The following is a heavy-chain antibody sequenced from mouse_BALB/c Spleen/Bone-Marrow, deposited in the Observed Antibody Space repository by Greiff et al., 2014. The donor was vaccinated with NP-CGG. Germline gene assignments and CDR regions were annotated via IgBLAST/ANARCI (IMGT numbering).Heavy chain of an antibody. J-gene: IGHJ3*01. CDR1: GFSFSGYG. Sequence: EVKLMESGGDLVKPGGSLKLSCAASGFSFSGYGMSWVRQTPDKRLEWVATIGVGGTYTYYPDSVKGRFTISRDNAKNTLHLRMSSLKSEDTAMYYCARPFTTVVATVFAYWGQGTLVTVSA. CDR2: IGVGGTYT. V-gene: IGHV5-6*01. D-gene: IGHD1-1*01. CDR3: ARPFTTVVATVFAY.